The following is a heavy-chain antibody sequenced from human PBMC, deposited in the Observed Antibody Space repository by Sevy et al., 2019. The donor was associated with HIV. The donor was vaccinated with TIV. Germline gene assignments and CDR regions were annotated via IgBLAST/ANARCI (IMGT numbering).Heavy chain of an antibody. CDR2: ISGSGDST. CDR1: GFTFSSYA. V-gene: IGHV3-23*01. CDR3: AKPLVVTTTRESDY. J-gene: IGHJ4*02. D-gene: IGHD2-21*02. Sequence: GGSLRLSCAASGFTFSSYAMNWVRQAPGKGLDWVSGISGSGDSTYYADSVKGRFTISRDNSKNTLYLQMNNLSAEDTAVYYCAKPLVVTTTRESDYWGQGTLVTVSS.